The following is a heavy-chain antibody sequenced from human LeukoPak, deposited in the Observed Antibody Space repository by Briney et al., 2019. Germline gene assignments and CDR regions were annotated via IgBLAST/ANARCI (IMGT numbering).Heavy chain of an antibody. Sequence: PSETLSLTCTVSNYSISSGYYWGWIRQPPGKGLEWVGSISHGGNTYDYPSLKSRVTISVDTSKHQFSLKLSSVTAADTAVYYCARSSAPYNSGWYDYWGQGTLLTVSS. CDR1: NYSISSGYY. V-gene: IGHV4-38-2*02. J-gene: IGHJ4*02. CDR2: ISHGGNT. D-gene: IGHD6-19*01. CDR3: ARSSAPYNSGWYDY.